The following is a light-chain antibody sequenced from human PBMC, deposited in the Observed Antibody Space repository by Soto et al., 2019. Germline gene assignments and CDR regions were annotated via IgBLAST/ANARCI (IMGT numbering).Light chain of an antibody. V-gene: IGLV2-11*01. CDR2: DVS. Sequence: QSALTQPRSVSGSPGQSVTISCTGTSSDVGTYNYVSWYQQHPGKAPKVMIYDVSERPSGVPDRFSGSKSGNTASLTISGLQGEDEADYYCCSYAGSPRYVFGTGTKVTVL. CDR3: CSYAGSPRYV. CDR1: SSDVGTYNY. J-gene: IGLJ1*01.